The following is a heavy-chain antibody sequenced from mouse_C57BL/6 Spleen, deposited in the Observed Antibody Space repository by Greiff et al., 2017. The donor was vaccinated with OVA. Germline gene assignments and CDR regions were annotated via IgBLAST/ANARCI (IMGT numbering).Heavy chain of an antibody. Sequence: EVQLQQSGPGLVKPSQSLSLTCSVTGYSITSGYYWNWIRQFPGNKLEWMGYISYDGSNNYNPSLKNRISITRDTSKNQFFLTLNSVTTEDTATYHCARDPLLGYWGQGTTLTVAS. J-gene: IGHJ2*01. CDR1: GYSITSGYY. CDR3: ARDPLLGY. V-gene: IGHV3-6*01. CDR2: ISYDGSN.